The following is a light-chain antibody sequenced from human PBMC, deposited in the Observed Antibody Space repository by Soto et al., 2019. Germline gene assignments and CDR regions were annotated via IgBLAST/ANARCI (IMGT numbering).Light chain of an antibody. J-gene: IGKJ3*01. Sequence: EIVLTQSPATLSLSPGERATLSCRASQSVSSYLAWYQQKPGQAPRLLIYDASNRATGIPARFSGSGSGTDFTLSISRLEPEDFAVYYCQQHASSPLLTFGHGTKVDIK. CDR1: QSVSSY. V-gene: IGKV3-11*01. CDR2: DAS. CDR3: QQHASSPLLT.